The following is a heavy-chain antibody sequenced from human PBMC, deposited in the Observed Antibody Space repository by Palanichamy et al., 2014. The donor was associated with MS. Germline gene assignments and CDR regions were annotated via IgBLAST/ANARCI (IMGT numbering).Heavy chain of an antibody. CDR3: ARQLMYFYDYGMDV. CDR1: GFSLSISGVG. CDR2: IYWDDDK. D-gene: IGHD2-8*01. V-gene: IGHV2-5*02. J-gene: IGHJ6*02. Sequence: QITLKESGPTLVKPTQTLTLTCTFSGFSLSISGVGVGWIRQPPGKALEWLALIYWDDDKRYSPPLKSRLAITKDTSKNQVVLTMTNMDPVDTATYYCARQLMYFYDYGMDVWGQGTTVTVSS.